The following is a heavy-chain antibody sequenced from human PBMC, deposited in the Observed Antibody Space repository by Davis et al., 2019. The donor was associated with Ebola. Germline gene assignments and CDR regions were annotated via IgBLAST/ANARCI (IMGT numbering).Heavy chain of an antibody. CDR3: ARDPNDYDFWSGYNAFDI. D-gene: IGHD3-3*01. Sequence: SVKVSCKASGGTFSSYAISWVRQAPGQGLEWMGRIVPILGIANYAQKFQGRVTITADKSTSTAYMELSSLRSEVTAVYYCARDPNDYDFWSGYNAFDIWGQGTMVTVSS. V-gene: IGHV1-69*04. J-gene: IGHJ3*02. CDR1: GGTFSSYA. CDR2: IVPILGIA.